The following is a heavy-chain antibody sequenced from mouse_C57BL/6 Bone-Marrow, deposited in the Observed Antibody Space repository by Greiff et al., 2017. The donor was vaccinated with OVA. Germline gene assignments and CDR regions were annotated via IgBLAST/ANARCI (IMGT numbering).Heavy chain of an antibody. CDR2: IHPSDSDT. CDR1: GYTFTRYW. Sequence: QVQLQPPGAELVKPGASVKVSCKASGYTFTRYWLHWVKPRPGPGLEWIGRIHPSDSDTNYNQKFKGNATLTVDNSSSTAYMQLSSLTSEDSAVYCCSIRHYYGSSYGAMDYWGQGTAVTVSS. CDR3: SIRHYYGSSYGAMDY. J-gene: IGHJ4*01. D-gene: IGHD1-1*01. V-gene: IGHV1-74*01.